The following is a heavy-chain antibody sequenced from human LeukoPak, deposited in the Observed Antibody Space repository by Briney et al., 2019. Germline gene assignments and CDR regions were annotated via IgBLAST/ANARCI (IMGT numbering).Heavy chain of an antibody. V-gene: IGHV1-8*01. CDR3: AKDFVARNGVYDAFDV. D-gene: IGHD5-24*01. CDR1: GYTFTSYD. Sequence: ASVKVSCKASGYTFTSYDINWVRQATGQGLEWMGWMNPNSGNTGYAQKFQGRVTMTRNTSISTAYMELSSLRSEDTAVYYCAKDFVARNGVYDAFDVWGQGTMVSVS. CDR2: MNPNSGNT. J-gene: IGHJ3*01.